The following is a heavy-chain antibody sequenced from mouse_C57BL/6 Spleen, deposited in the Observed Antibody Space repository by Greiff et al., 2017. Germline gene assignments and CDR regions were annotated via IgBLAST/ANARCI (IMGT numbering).Heavy chain of an antibody. J-gene: IGHJ4*01. D-gene: IGHD2-4*01. V-gene: IGHV1-81*01. Sequence: LQESGAELARPGASVKLSCKASGYTFTSYGISWVKQRTGQGLEWIGEIYPRSGNTYYNEKFKGKATLTADKSSSTAYMELRSLTSEDAAVDFCARDYDYDGGYAMDYWGQGTSVTVSS. CDR1: GYTFTSYG. CDR3: ARDYDYDGGYAMDY. CDR2: IYPRSGNT.